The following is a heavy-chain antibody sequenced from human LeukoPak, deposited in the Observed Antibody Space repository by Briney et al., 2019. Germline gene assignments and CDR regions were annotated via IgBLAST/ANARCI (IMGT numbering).Heavy chain of an antibody. J-gene: IGHJ4*02. CDR3: TRERDGRFFDY. V-gene: IGHV3-7*01. CDR1: GLTFRSYW. CDR2: INQEGSEK. D-gene: IGHD5-24*01. Sequence: GGSLRLSCAVSGLTFRSYWMSWVRQAPGKGLEWVANINQEGSEKYFVNAVKGRFTITRDNSKNSLHLKMNTLRAEDTAVYYCTRERDGRFFDYWGQGTLVTVSS.